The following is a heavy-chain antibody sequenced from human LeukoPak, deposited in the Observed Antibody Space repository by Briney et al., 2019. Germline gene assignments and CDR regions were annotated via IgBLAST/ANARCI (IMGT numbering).Heavy chain of an antibody. V-gene: IGHV1-46*01. CDR3: ARGVTLTTRPEIWAGDY. Sequence: ASVKVSCKASGYIFTTYYVHWVRQAPGQGLEWVGIINPSGGSRTYAQKFQGRVTMTRDTSTSTVYMELSSLTSEDTAVYYCARGVTLTTRPEIWAGDYWGQGTLVTVPS. J-gene: IGHJ4*02. D-gene: IGHD6-6*01. CDR1: GYIFTTYY. CDR2: INPSGGSR.